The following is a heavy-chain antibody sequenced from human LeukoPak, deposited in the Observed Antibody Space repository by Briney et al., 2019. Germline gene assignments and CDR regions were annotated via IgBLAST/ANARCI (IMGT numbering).Heavy chain of an antibody. D-gene: IGHD1-26*01. V-gene: IGHV4-34*01. CDR2: VNESGGT. Sequence: SETLSLTCAAYIDSFSNYHWNWIRQTPAKGLEWIGEVNESGGTNISPSLRSRVILSVDTSKNQFSLKLISVTVADTAVYYCARGQGATVPQVGKNWFDPWGQGTRVTVSS. J-gene: IGHJ5*02. CDR3: ARGQGATVPQVGKNWFDP. CDR1: IDSFSNYH.